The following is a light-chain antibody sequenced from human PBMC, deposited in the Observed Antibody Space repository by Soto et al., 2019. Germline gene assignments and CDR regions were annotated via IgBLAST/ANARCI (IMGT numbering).Light chain of an antibody. V-gene: IGKV3-11*01. Sequence: EIVLTQSPATLSLSPGDIATLSCRASQSVSSYLAWYQQKHGQAPRLLIYDASNRATGIPARFSGSGSGTDFTLTISSLEPEDFAVYYCQQRSNRPGTFGQGTKLEIK. CDR2: DAS. J-gene: IGKJ2*01. CDR3: QQRSNRPGT. CDR1: QSVSSY.